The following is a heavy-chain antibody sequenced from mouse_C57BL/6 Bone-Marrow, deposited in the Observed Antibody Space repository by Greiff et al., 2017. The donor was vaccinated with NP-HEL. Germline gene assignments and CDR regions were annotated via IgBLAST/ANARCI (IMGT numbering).Heavy chain of an antibody. D-gene: IGHD2-12*01. Sequence: VQLQQPGTELVKPGASVKLSCKASGYTFTSYWMHWVKQRPGQGLEWIGNINPSNGGTNYNEKFKSKATLTVDKSSSTAYMQLSSLTSEDSAVYCCARGAYYSSWFAYWGQGTLVTVSA. V-gene: IGHV1-53*01. CDR2: INPSNGGT. J-gene: IGHJ3*01. CDR3: ARGAYYSSWFAY. CDR1: GYTFTSYW.